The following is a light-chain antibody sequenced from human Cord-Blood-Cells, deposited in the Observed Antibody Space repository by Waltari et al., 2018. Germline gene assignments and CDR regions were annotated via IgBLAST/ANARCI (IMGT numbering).Light chain of an antibody. J-gene: IGLJ2*01. CDR1: SSDVGGYNY. V-gene: IGLV2-14*01. CDR3: SSYTSSSTLG. Sequence: QSALTQPASASGSPGQSITISCTGTSSDVGGYNYVSWYQQHPGKAPKLMIYEVSNRPSGVSNRFSGSKSGNTASLTISGLQAEDEADYYCSSYTSSSTLGFGGGTKLTVL. CDR2: EVS.